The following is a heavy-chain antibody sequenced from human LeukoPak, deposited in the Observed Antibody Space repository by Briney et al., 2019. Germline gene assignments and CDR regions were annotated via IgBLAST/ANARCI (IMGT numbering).Heavy chain of an antibody. Sequence: SETLSLTCTVSGASISSYNWVWIRQPAGERVEWIGRIYSRGSTDYNPSLESRVIMSVDTSKNQFSLRLSSVTAADTGVYYCASAYGGNGLLDYWGQGTLVTVSP. CDR2: IYSRGST. CDR3: ASAYGGNGLLDY. J-gene: IGHJ4*02. D-gene: IGHD2-8*01. V-gene: IGHV4-4*07. CDR1: GASISSYN.